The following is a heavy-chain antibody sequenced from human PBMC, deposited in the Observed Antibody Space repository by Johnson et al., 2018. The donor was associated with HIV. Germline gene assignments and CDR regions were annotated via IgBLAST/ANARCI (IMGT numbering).Heavy chain of an antibody. CDR2: LYSGGNT. Sequence: VQLVESGGGLIQPGGSLRLSCAASGFTVSNNYMNWVRQAPGKGLEWVSVLYSGGNTYYADSVRGRFTISRDNSKNTLYLQMSSLKVEDTAMYYCVRDGESQQLPLGDAFDIWGQGTMVTVSS. D-gene: IGHD6-13*01. V-gene: IGHV3-53*01. CDR3: VRDGESQQLPLGDAFDI. J-gene: IGHJ3*02. CDR1: GFTVSNNY.